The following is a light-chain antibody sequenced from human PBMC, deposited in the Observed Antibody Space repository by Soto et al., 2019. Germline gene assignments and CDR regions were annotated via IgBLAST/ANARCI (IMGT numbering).Light chain of an antibody. J-gene: IGLJ2*01. CDR1: SSNIGSNY. V-gene: IGLV1-47*01. Sequence: QAVVTQPPSASGTPGQRVTISCSGSSSNIGSNYVYWYQQLPGTAPKLLIHRNNQRPSGVPDRFSGSKSGTSASLAISGLRSEDEADYHCAAWDDSLSGVVFGGGTKLTVL. CDR3: AAWDDSLSGVV. CDR2: RNN.